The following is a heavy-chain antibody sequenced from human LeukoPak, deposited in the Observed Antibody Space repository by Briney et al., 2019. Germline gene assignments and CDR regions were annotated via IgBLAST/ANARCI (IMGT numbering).Heavy chain of an antibody. CDR2: MNPNSGNT. Sequence: GASVKVSCKASGYTSTSYDINWVRQATGQGLEWMGWMNPNSGNTGYAQKFQGRVTMTRNTSISTAYMELSSLRSEDTAVYYCARDRSIAARPAPGWFDPWGQGTLVTVSS. CDR3: ARDRSIAARPAPGWFDP. J-gene: IGHJ5*02. D-gene: IGHD6-6*01. V-gene: IGHV1-8*01. CDR1: GYTSTSYD.